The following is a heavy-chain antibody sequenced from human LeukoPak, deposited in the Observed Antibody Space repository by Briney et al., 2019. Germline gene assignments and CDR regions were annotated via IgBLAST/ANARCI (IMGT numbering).Heavy chain of an antibody. D-gene: IGHD1-26*01. CDR1: GFTFSSYA. V-gene: IGHV3-23*01. CDR3: ARGGGSYYVGY. Sequence: GGSLRLSCAAPGFTFSSYAMSWVRQAPGKGLEWVSAISGSGGSTYYADSVKGRFTISRDNSKNTLYLQMNSLRAEDTAVYYCARGGGSYYVGYWGQGTLVTVSS. CDR2: ISGSGGST. J-gene: IGHJ4*02.